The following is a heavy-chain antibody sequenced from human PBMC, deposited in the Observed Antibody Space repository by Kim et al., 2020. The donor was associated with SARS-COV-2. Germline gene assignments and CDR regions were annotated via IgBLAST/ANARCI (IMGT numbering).Heavy chain of an antibody. J-gene: IGHJ4*02. Sequence: GGSLRLSCAASGFTFSSYSMNWVRQAPGKGLEWVSSISSSSSYIYYADSVKGRFTISRDNAKNSLYLQMNSLRAEDTAVYYCARDRRLTMVRGVIYMFPGIDYWGQGTLVTVSS. V-gene: IGHV3-21*01. CDR2: ISSSSSYI. D-gene: IGHD3-10*01. CDR1: GFTFSSYS. CDR3: ARDRRLTMVRGVIYMFPGIDY.